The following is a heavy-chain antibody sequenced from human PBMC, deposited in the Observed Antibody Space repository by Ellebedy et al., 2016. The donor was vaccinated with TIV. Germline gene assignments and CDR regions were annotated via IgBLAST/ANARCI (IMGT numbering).Heavy chain of an antibody. D-gene: IGHD3-10*01. V-gene: IGHV3-48*02. CDR1: GFTFSSYS. CDR3: ARDRLIKGYAFDI. CDR2: ISSSSSTI. J-gene: IGHJ3*02. Sequence: GESLKISCAASGFTFSSYSMNWVRQAPGKGLEWVSYISSSSSTIYYADSVKGRFTISRDNAKNSLYLQMNSLRDEDTAVYYCARDRLIKGYAFDIWGQGTMVTVSS.